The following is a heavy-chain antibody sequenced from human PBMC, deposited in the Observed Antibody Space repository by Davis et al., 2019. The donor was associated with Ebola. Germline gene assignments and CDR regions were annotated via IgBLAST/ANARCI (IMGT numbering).Heavy chain of an antibody. J-gene: IGHJ4*02. D-gene: IGHD3-10*01. Sequence: GGSLRLSCTASGFTFGDYAVTWVRQAPGKGLEWVSGISWNSGSIGYADSVKGRFTISRDNSKNTLYLQMNSLRAEDTAVYYCARVQVRGSGSFDYWGQGTLVTVSS. V-gene: IGHV3-9*01. CDR1: GFTFGDYA. CDR2: ISWNSGSI. CDR3: ARVQVRGSGSFDY.